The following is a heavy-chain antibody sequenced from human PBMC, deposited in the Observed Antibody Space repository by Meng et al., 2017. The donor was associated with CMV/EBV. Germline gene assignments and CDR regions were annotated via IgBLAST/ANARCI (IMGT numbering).Heavy chain of an antibody. CDR3: ARVISSSSYYYYGMDV. V-gene: IGHV4-34*01. CDR1: GGSFSGYY. Sequence: SDTLSLTCAVYGGSFSGYYWSWIRQPPGKGLEWIGEINHSGSTNYNPSLKSRVTISVDTSKNQFSLKLSSVTAADTAVYYCARVISSSSYYYYGMDVWGQGTTVTVSS. CDR2: INHSGST. D-gene: IGHD6-6*01. J-gene: IGHJ6*02.